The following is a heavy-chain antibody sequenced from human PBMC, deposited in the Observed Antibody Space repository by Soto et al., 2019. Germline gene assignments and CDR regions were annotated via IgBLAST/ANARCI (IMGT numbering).Heavy chain of an antibody. CDR3: AKGVKYSSSAGLFDY. Sequence: GGSLRLSCAASGFTFSSNSMNWVRQAPWKGLEWVSYISSSSSTIYYADSVKGRFTISRDNAKNSLYLQMNSLRAEDTAVYYCAKGVKYSSSAGLFDYWGQGTLGTVCS. CDR1: GFTFSSNS. J-gene: IGHJ4*02. D-gene: IGHD6-6*01. V-gene: IGHV3-48*01. CDR2: ISSSSSTI.